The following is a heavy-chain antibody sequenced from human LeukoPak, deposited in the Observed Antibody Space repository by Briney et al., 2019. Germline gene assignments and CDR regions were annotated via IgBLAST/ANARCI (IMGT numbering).Heavy chain of an antibody. CDR1: GFTVSSNY. Sequence: PGGSLRLSCAASGFTVSSNYMSWVRQAPGKGLEWVSVIYSGGSTYSADSVKGRFTISRDNSRNMVYLQMSSLRAEDTAVYYCARTRGSHPSPFDSWGQGTLVTVSS. J-gene: IGHJ4*02. V-gene: IGHV3-53*01. D-gene: IGHD3-10*01. CDR3: ARTRGSHPSPFDS. CDR2: IYSGGST.